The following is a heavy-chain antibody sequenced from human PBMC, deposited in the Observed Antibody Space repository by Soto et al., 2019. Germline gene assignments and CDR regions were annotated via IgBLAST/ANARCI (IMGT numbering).Heavy chain of an antibody. Sequence: GGSLRLSCAASGFTFSSYWMSWVRQAPGKGLEWVANIKQDGSEKYYVDSVKGRFTISRDNAKNSLYLQMNSLRAEDTAVYYCARDYGVATLTTYGENYFDYWGQGTLVTVSS. D-gene: IGHD3-3*01. V-gene: IGHV3-7*01. CDR1: GFTFSSYW. J-gene: IGHJ4*02. CDR3: ARDYGVATLTTYGENYFDY. CDR2: IKQDGSEK.